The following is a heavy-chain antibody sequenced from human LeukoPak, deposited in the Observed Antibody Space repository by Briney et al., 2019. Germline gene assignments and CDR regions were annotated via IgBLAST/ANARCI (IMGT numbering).Heavy chain of an antibody. J-gene: IGHJ4*02. Sequence: ASVKVSCEVSGYTLTELSMHWVRQAPGKGLEWMGGFDPEDGETIYAQKFQGRVTMTEDTSTDTAYMELSSLRSEDTAVYYCATWSALESVPWYYFDYWGQGTLVTVSS. CDR2: FDPEDGET. V-gene: IGHV1-24*01. CDR3: ATWSALESVPWYYFDY. D-gene: IGHD4-23*01. CDR1: GYTLTELS.